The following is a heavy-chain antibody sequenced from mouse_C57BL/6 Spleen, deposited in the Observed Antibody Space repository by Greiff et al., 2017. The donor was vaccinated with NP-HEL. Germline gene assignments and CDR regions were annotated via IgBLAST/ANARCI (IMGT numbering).Heavy chain of an antibody. CDR1: GYTFTSYW. V-gene: IGHV1-52*01. J-gene: IGHJ1*03. Sequence: QVQLQQPGAELVRPGSSVKLSCKASGYTFTSYWMHWVKQRPIQGLEWIGNIDPSDSETHYNQKFKDKATLTVDKSSSTAYMQLSSLTSEDSAVYYWASIGGSNWYFDVWGTGTTVTVSS. D-gene: IGHD1-1*01. CDR2: IDPSDSET. CDR3: ASIGGSNWYFDV.